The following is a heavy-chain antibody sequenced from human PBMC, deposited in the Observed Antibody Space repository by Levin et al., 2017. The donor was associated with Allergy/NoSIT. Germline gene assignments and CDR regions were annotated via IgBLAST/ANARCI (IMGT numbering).Heavy chain of an antibody. D-gene: IGHD3-9*01. CDR3: AKIQAFPVILTGFLNLGAFDC. V-gene: IGHV3-23*01. CDR1: GFTFSSYA. J-gene: IGHJ4*02. CDR2: ISARGGST. Sequence: PGGSLRLSCAASGFTFSSYAMSWVRQAPGKGLEWVSGISARGGSTHYADSVKGRFTISRDSSKNTLSLQMNSLRAEDTAVYYCAKIQAFPVILTGFLNLGAFDCWGQGTLVTVSS.